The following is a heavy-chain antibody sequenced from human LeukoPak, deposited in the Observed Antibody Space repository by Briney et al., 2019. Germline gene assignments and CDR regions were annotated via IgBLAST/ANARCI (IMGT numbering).Heavy chain of an antibody. CDR3: ARDLAWDAFDI. CDR1: GFNFTNYN. J-gene: IGHJ3*02. V-gene: IGHV3-21*01. CDR2: IHSSSGSI. Sequence: GGSLRLSCAASGFNFTNYNMNWVPQAPGKGLEWVSSIHSSSGSIYYADSLKVRFTISRDNPKNSLYLQMNSLRAEDTAVYYCARDLAWDAFDIWGQGTMVTVSS.